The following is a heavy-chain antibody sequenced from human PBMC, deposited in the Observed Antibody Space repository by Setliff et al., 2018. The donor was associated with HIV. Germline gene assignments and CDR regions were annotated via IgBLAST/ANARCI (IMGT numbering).Heavy chain of an antibody. Sequence: GESLKISCEASGYTFTNYWIGWVRQAPGQGLEWMGWISAYNGNTNYAQKLQGRVTMTTDTSTSTAYMELSSLRSDDTAVYYCARTSLPSYDTLTGYYSPEPWGQGTLVTSPQ. CDR2: ISAYNGNT. V-gene: IGHV1-18*04. J-gene: IGHJ5*02. CDR3: ARTSLPSYDTLTGYYSPEP. D-gene: IGHD3-9*01. CDR1: GYTFTNYW.